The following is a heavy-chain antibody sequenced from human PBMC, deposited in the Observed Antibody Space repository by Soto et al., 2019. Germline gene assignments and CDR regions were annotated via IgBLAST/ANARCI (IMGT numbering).Heavy chain of an antibody. CDR3: VRSRQMESGNDYGLDV. CDR2: YHSGGST. V-gene: IGHV4-30-4*01. J-gene: IGHJ6*02. Sequence: QVQLQESGSGLVKPSQSLSLTCTVSGVSLNTADTWWSWIRQSPGKGLEFIGYYHSGGSTYYDASFRIPLIISPDTSNSQFSLKLSSVTVADTAVYFCVRSRQMESGNDYGLDVWGQGTTVTVSS. CDR1: GVSLNTADTW. D-gene: IGHD1-1*01.